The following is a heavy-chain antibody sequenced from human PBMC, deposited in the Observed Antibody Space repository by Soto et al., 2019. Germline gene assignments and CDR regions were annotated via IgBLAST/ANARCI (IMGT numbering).Heavy chain of an antibody. CDR2: IKSDGSGI. Sequence: EVQLVESGGGLVQPGGSLRLSCVASGFTFSSYWMHWVRQAPGKGPLWVSRIKSDGSGIYYADSVQGRLTISRDNAKNTLYLQMNSLRAEDTAVYYCVRGDGDYNDGNGYLARHWGQGTLVTVSS. J-gene: IGHJ4*02. CDR1: GFTFSSYW. V-gene: IGHV3-74*01. CDR3: VRGDGDYNDGNGYLARH. D-gene: IGHD5-18*01.